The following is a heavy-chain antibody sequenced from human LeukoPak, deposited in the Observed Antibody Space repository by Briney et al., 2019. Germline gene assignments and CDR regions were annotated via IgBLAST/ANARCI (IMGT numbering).Heavy chain of an antibody. J-gene: IGHJ4*02. D-gene: IGHD3-22*01. CDR2: ISYRGNN. Sequence: SQTLSLTCTASGGSISSSSYYWGWIRQPPGKGLDWIGSISYRGNNYHSPSVKSRVIMSVDTSKNQFSLALRSVTAADTAVYYCARSILRYYYNARGYYPYYFDYWGQGMLVTVSS. CDR3: ARSILRYYYNARGYYPYYFDY. V-gene: IGHV4-39*07. CDR1: GGSISSSSYY.